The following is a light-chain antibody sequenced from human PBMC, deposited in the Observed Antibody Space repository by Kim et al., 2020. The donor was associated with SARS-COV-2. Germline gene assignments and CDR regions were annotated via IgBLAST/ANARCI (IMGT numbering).Light chain of an antibody. CDR1: SSDVGGYYY. J-gene: IGLJ2*01. V-gene: IGLV2-14*03. CDR2: VVS. Sequence: QSALTQPASVSGSPGQSITISCTGTSSDVGGYYYVSWYQQPPGTAPKLMIYVVSNRPSWVSYRFSGSKSGNTASLTISGLQAEDEADYYCSSYTSSSTHVVFGGGTQLTVL. CDR3: SSYTSSSTHVV.